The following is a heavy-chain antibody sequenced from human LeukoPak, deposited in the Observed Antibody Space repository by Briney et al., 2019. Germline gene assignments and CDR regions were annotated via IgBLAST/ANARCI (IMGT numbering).Heavy chain of an antibody. D-gene: IGHD3-22*01. V-gene: IGHV1-8*01. CDR2: MNPNSGNT. CDR3: ARQYYYDSSGYYYGRDYYGMDV. Sequence: ASVKVSCKASGYTFTSYDINWVRQATGQGLEWMGWMNPNSGNTGYAQKFQGRVTMTRNTSISTAYMELSSLRSEDTAVYCCARQYYYDSSGYYYGRDYYGMDVWGQGTTVTVSS. CDR1: GYTFTSYD. J-gene: IGHJ6*02.